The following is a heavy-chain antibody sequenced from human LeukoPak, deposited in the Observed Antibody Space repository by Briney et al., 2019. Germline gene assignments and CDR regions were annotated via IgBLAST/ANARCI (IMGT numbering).Heavy chain of an antibody. CDR1: GFTFSDYA. Sequence: PGGSLRLSCAASGFTFSDYALGWVRQAPGRGLEWVATLSGSGAGTYYSDSVKGRFTISRDNAKNTLYLQMNSLRAEDTAVYYCATPYSYGPFFDYWGQGTLVTVSS. CDR2: LSGSGAGT. J-gene: IGHJ4*02. D-gene: IGHD5-18*01. V-gene: IGHV3-23*01. CDR3: ATPYSYGPFFDY.